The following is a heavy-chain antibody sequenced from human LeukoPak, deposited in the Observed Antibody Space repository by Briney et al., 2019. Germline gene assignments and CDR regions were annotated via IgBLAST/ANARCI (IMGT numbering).Heavy chain of an antibody. V-gene: IGHV4-34*01. CDR2: INHSGST. CDR3: ARGFGEGRSAMVICHHYYYYLDV. CDR1: GGSFSGYY. J-gene: IGHJ6*03. D-gene: IGHD5-18*01. Sequence: SETLSLTCAVYGGSFSGYYWSWIRQPPGKGLEWIGEINHSGSTNYNPSLKSRVTISVDTSKNQFSLKLSSVTAADTAVYYCARGFGEGRSAMVICHHYYYYLDVWGKGTTVTVSS.